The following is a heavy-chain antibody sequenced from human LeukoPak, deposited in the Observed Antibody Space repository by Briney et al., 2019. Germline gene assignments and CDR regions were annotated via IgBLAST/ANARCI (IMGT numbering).Heavy chain of an antibody. CDR3: ARNYCSGGSCYSGWFDP. D-gene: IGHD2-15*01. J-gene: IGHJ5*02. V-gene: IGHV3-21*01. CDR1: GFTFSSYS. CDR2: ISSSSSYI. Sequence: PGGSLRLSCAASGFTFSSYSMNWVRQAPGKGLEWVSSISSSSSYIYYADSVKGRFTISRDNAKNSLYLQMNSLRAEDTAVYYCARNYCSGGSCYSGWFDPWGQGTLVTVSS.